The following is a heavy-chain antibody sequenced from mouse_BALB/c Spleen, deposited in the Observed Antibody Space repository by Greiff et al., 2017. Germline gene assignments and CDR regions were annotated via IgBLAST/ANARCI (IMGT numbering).Heavy chain of an antibody. CDR2: ISYSGST. V-gene: IGHV3-2*02. CDR1: GYSITSDYA. J-gene: IGHJ4*01. CDR3: ARAMVTTRYYYAMDY. D-gene: IGHD2-2*01. Sequence: VQLKESGPGLVKPSQSLSLTCTVTGYSITSDYAWNWIRQFPGNKLEWMGYISYSGSTSYNPSLKSRISITRDTSKNQFFLQLNSVTTEDTATYYCARAMVTTRYYYAMDYWGQGTSVTVSS.